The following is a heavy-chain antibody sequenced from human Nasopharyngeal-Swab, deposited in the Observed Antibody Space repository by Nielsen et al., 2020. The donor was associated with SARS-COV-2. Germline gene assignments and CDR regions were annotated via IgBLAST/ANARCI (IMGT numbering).Heavy chain of an antibody. Sequence: GGSLRLSCAASGFTFSRYAMNWVRQAPGKGLEWISYISGNSRAIFYADSVKGRFTISRDNAENSVYLQMKSLRDEDTAMYYCARDDEESGYDFDYWGQGTLVTVSS. D-gene: IGHD5-12*01. CDR1: GFTFSRYA. J-gene: IGHJ4*02. CDR3: ARDDEESGYDFDY. CDR2: ISGNSRAI. V-gene: IGHV3-48*02.